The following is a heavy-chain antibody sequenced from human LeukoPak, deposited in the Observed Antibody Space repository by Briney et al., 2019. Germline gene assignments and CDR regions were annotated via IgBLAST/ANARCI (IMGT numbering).Heavy chain of an antibody. V-gene: IGHV4-31*03. J-gene: IGHJ4*02. CDR3: ARVAPADPSYFDY. Sequence: SETLSLTCTVSGVSISSGGYYWSWIRQHPGKGLEWIGYIYYSGSTYYNPSLKSRVTISVDTSKNQFSLKLSSVTAADTAVYYCARVAPADPSYFDYWGQGTLVTVSS. CDR1: GVSISSGGYY. CDR2: IYYSGST. D-gene: IGHD2-2*01.